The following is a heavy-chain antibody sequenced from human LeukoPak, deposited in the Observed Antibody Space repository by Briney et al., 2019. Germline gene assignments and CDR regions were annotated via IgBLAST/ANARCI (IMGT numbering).Heavy chain of an antibody. CDR1: GGSFSGYY. CDR2: INHSGST. CDR3: ARGGGDCSSTSCYAFDI. Sequence: SETLSLTCAVYGGSFSGYYWSWIRQPPGKGLEWIGEINHSGSTNYNPSLKSRVTISVDTSKNQFSLKLSSVTAADTAAYYCARGGGDCSSTSCYAFDIWGQGTMVTVSS. V-gene: IGHV4-34*01. D-gene: IGHD2-2*01. J-gene: IGHJ3*02.